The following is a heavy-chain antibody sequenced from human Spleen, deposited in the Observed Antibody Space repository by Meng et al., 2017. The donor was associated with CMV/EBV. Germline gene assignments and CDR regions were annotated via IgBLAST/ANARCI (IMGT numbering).Heavy chain of an antibody. D-gene: IGHD1-26*01. CDR3: AKAFSASWYREYYDD. V-gene: IGHV3-33*06. CDR2: IWYNGSNK. CDR1: GFTFSSYS. J-gene: IGHJ4*02. Sequence: GESLKISCAASGFTFSSYSMNWVRQAPGKGLEWVAVIWYNGSNKYYADSVKGRFTISRDNSTNTLYLQMSSLRAGDTALYYCAKAFSASWYREYYDDWGQGTLVTVSS.